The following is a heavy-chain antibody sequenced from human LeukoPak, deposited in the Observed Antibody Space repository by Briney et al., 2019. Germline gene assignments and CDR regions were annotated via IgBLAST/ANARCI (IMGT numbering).Heavy chain of an antibody. CDR3: AGTYYYDKGAFDI. CDR1: GFTVSSNY. CDR2: IYSGGST. D-gene: IGHD3-22*01. V-gene: IGHV3-53*01. J-gene: IGHJ3*02. Sequence: GGSLRLSCAASGFTVSSNYMNWVRQAPGKGLEWVSVIYSGGSTYYADSVKGRFTISRDNSKNTLYLQMNSLRAEDTTVYYCAGTYYYDKGAFDIWGQGTMVTVSS.